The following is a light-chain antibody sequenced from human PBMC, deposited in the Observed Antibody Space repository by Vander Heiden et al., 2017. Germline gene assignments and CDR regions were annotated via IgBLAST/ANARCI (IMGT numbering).Light chain of an antibody. V-gene: IGKV3-20*01. CDR2: GAS. Sequence: LTNSPATLSASPGERATLACRASQSVSSSFAWYQQKPGQAPRLLIYGASSRPTGIPERFSGSGSGTDFTLTISRLEPEDFAAYYCQQYGSSPWTFGQGTKVEIK. CDR3: QQYGSSPWT. CDR1: QSVSSS. J-gene: IGKJ1*01.